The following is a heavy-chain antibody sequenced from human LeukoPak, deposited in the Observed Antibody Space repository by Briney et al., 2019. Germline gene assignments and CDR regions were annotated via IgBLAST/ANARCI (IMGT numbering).Heavy chain of an antibody. D-gene: IGHD3/OR15-3a*01. CDR2: IYSGGST. V-gene: IGHV3-53*01. CDR1: GFTVSSNY. CDR3: ARDALKGARRSDWVNWFDP. J-gene: IGHJ5*02. Sequence: PGGSLRLSCAASGFTVSSNYMSWVRQAPGKGLEWVSVIYSGGSTYYADSVKGRFTISRDNSKNTLYLQMNSLRAEDTAVYYCARDALKGARRSDWVNWFDPWGQGTLVTVSS.